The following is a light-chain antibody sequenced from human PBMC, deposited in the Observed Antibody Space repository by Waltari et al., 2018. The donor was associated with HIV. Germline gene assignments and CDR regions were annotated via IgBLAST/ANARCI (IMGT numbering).Light chain of an antibody. CDR3: QQYYSYPLT. V-gene: IGKV1-8*01. CDR2: AAS. Sequence: ASRMPQSPDPISASTGDRATTTCRASQGISSYLAWYQQKPGKAPKLLIYAASTLQSGVPSRFSGSGSGTDFTLTISCLQSEDFATYYCQQYYSYPLTFGGGTKVEIK. CDR1: QGISSY. J-gene: IGKJ4*01.